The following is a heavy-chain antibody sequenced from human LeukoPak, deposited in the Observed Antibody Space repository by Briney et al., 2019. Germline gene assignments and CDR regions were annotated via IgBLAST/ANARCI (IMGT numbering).Heavy chain of an antibody. D-gene: IGHD6-13*01. V-gene: IGHV3-9*01. J-gene: IGHJ4*02. CDR3: AKDIRGSTSWYGLDY. Sequence: GRSLRLSCAASGFTFDDYAMHWVRQAPGKGLEWVSGMSWNSGSIGYADSVKGRFTISRDNSKNSLYLQMNSLRAEDTALYSCAKDIRGSTSWYGLDYWGQGTLVTVSS. CDR1: GFTFDDYA. CDR2: MSWNSGSI.